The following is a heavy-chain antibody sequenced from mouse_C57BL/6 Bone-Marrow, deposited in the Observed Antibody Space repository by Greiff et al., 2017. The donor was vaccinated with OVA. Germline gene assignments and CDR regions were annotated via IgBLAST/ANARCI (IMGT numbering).Heavy chain of an antibody. CDR3: ARRGIYYYGSSYPYWYFDV. D-gene: IGHD1-1*01. CDR2: INPNNGGT. CDR1: GYTFTDYN. J-gene: IGHJ1*03. V-gene: IGHV1-18*01. Sequence: VQLQQSGPELVKPGASVKIPCKASGYTFTDYNMDWVKQSHGKSLEWIGDINPNNGGTIYNQKFKGKATLTVDKSSSTAYMELRSLTSEDTAVYYCARRGIYYYGSSYPYWYFDVWGTGTTVTVSS.